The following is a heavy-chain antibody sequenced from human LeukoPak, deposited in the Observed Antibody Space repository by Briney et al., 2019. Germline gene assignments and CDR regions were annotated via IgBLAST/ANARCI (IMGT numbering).Heavy chain of an antibody. CDR1: GYTFTGYY. J-gene: IGHJ6*02. CDR3: AKASLYCSSTSCYGRYYYGMDV. CDR2: INPNSGGT. Sequence: ASVKVSCKASGYTFTGYYMHWVRQAPGQGLEWMGWINPNSGGTNYAQKFQGRVTMTRDTSISTAYMELSRLRSDDTAVYYCAKASLYCSSTSCYGRYYYGMDVWGQGTTVTVSS. D-gene: IGHD2-2*01. V-gene: IGHV1-2*02.